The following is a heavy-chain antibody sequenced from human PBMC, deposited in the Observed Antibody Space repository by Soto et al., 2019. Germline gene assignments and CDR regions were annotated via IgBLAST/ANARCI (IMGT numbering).Heavy chain of an antibody. CDR3: ARKSDSSPVPEADGV. CDR2: IYSNGDT. V-gene: IGHV3-53*02. J-gene: IGHJ3*01. CDR1: GFSVGSNY. Sequence: EVQLVETGGGLIQPGWSLRLSCAASGFSVGSNYMTWVRQSPWKGLEWVSLIYSNGDTDYADSVKGRFSISRDNFKNTLYLQMNNLRAEDTAVYHCARKSDSSPVPEADGVWGRGTMVTVSS. D-gene: IGHD2-15*01.